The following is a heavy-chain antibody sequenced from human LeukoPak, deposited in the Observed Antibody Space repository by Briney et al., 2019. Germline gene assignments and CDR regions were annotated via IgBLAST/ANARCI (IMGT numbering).Heavy chain of an antibody. V-gene: IGHV4-39*07. CDR2: IYYSGTT. D-gene: IGHD1-26*01. J-gene: IGHJ4*02. CDR1: GGSISSSSYY. Sequence: SETLSLTCTVSGGSISSSSYYWGWIRRPPGKGLEWIGSIYYSGTTYYNPSLKSRVTMSIDPSKNHFSLKLTSVTAADTAVYYCARSYIVGSTQFYFDSWGQGTLITVSS. CDR3: ARSYIVGSTQFYFDS.